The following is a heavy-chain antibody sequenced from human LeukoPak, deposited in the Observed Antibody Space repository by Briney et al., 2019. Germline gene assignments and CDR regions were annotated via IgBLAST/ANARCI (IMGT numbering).Heavy chain of an antibody. CDR2: IYHGGST. V-gene: IGHV4-39*07. CDR3: ARDLASCAGDCYSDGFDY. D-gene: IGHD2-21*02. J-gene: IGHJ4*02. Sequence: PSETLSLTCSVSGDSISTSSYYWGWIRQSPGKGLEWIGSIYHGGSTYYNPSLRSRVIVSVDTSKNHFSLKMSFVTAADTAVYYCARDLASCAGDCYSDGFDYWGQGALVTVSS. CDR1: GDSISTSSYY.